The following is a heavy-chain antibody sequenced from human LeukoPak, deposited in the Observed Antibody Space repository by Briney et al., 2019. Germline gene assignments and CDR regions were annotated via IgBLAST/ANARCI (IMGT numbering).Heavy chain of an antibody. CDR2: ISAYNGNT. V-gene: IGHV1-18*01. J-gene: IGHJ3*02. D-gene: IGHD3-10*01. CDR3: ARDLGWFGEIYAFDI. Sequence: ASVKVSCKASGYTFTSYYIHWVRQAPGQGLEWMGWISAYNGNTNYAQKLQGRVTMTTDTSTSTAYMELRSLRSDDTAVYYCARDLGWFGEIYAFDIWGQGTMVTVSS. CDR1: GYTFTSYY.